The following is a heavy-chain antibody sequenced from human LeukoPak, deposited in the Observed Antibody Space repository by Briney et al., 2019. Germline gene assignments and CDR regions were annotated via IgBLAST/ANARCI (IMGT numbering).Heavy chain of an antibody. CDR2: ISSDGSRL. V-gene: IGHV3-74*01. D-gene: IGHD1-26*01. J-gene: IGHJ4*02. CDR3: AKDRSIGTYYTFDH. Sequence: GGSLTLSCAASGFTFSDYWMHWVRHAPGKGLVWVSRISSDGSRLTYADSVKGRFTISRDNAKNTLYLQMSSLTAADTAVYYCAKDRSIGTYYTFDHWGQGTLVTVSS. CDR1: GFTFSDYW.